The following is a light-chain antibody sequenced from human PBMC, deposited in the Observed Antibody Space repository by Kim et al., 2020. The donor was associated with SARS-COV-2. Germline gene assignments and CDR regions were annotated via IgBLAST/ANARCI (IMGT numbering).Light chain of an antibody. CDR1: QSVSSN. Sequence: VSPGERATLSCRASQSVSSNLAWYQQKPGQAPRLLIYGASTRATGIPARFSGSGSGTEFTLTISSLQSEDFAVYYCQQYNNWPLSFGGGTKVDIK. V-gene: IGKV3-15*01. J-gene: IGKJ4*01. CDR2: GAS. CDR3: QQYNNWPLS.